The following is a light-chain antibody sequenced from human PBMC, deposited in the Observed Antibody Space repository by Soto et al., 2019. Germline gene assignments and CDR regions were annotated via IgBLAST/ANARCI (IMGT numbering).Light chain of an antibody. J-gene: IGKJ2*01. CDR3: QQYDNLPYT. CDR1: QDISNY. Sequence: DIQMTQSPPSLSASVGDRVTITCQASQDISNYLSWCQQKPGKAPKLRIYHASNVETGVPSRFSGSGSGTYFTFTISSLQPEDTATYYCQQYDNLPYTFGQGTKLEI. CDR2: HAS. V-gene: IGKV1-33*01.